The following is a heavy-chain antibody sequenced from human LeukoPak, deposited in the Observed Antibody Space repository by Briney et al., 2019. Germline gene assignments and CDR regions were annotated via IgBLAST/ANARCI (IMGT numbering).Heavy chain of an antibody. Sequence: GGSLRLSCAASGFTVSSNYMSWVRQAPGKGLEWVSVIYSDGSTYYADSVKGRFTISRDNSKNTLYLQMNSLRAEDTAVYYCAKSIQYYYDSSGYEFDYWGQGTLVTVSS. V-gene: IGHV3-53*01. CDR2: IYSDGST. D-gene: IGHD3-22*01. J-gene: IGHJ4*02. CDR1: GFTVSSNY. CDR3: AKSIQYYYDSSGYEFDY.